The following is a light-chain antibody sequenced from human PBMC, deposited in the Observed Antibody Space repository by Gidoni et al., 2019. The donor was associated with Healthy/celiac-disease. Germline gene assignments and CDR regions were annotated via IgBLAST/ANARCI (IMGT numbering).Light chain of an antibody. V-gene: IGLV2-14*03. Sequence: QSALTQPASVSGSPGQSLTISCTGPGSDVGGDYNYVSWYQQHPGKAPKLMIYDVSYRPSGVSNRFSGSKSGNTASLTISGLQTEDEADYYCSSYTSSSTPYVFGTGTKVTVL. J-gene: IGLJ1*01. CDR2: DVS. CDR1: GSDVGGDYNY. CDR3: SSYTSSSTPYV.